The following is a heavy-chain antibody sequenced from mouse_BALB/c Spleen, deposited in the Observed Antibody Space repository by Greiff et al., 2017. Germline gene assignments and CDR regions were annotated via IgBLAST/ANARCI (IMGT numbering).Heavy chain of an antibody. CDR1: GYTFTSYY. J-gene: IGHJ2*01. Sequence: QVQLQQSGPELVKPGASVRISCKASGYTFTSYYIHWVKQRPGQGLEWIGWIYPGNVNTKYNEKFKGKATLTADKSSSTAYMQLSSLTSEDSAVYFCARPPVVATKGYYFDYWGQGTTLTVSS. D-gene: IGHD1-1*01. V-gene: IGHV1S56*01. CDR3: ARPPVVATKGYYFDY. CDR2: IYPGNVNT.